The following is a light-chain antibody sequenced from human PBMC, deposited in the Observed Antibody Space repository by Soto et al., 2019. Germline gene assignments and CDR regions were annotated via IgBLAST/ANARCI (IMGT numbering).Light chain of an antibody. Sequence: QSVLTQPASVSGSPGQSIAISCTGTSSDVGAYNYVSWYQQHPGKAPKLMIFDVINRPSGVFDRFSGSKSGNTASLTISGLQAEDEADYYCSSYTSSSTYGFGTGTKVTVL. V-gene: IGLV2-14*03. CDR1: SSDVGAYNY. CDR3: SSYTSSSTYG. CDR2: DVI. J-gene: IGLJ1*01.